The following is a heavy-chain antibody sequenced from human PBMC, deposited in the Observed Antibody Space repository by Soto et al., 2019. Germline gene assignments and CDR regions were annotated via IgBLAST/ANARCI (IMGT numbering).Heavy chain of an antibody. J-gene: IGHJ5*02. CDR3: ARNVMYSSSWYLSYNWFDP. CDR1: GYTFTSYY. CDR2: INPSGGST. Sequence: ASVKVSCKASGYTFTSYYMHWVRQAPGQGLEWMGIINPSGGSTSYAQKFQGRVTMTRDTSTSTVYMELSSLRSEDTAVYYCARNVMYSSSWYLSYNWFDPWGQGTLVTVSS. V-gene: IGHV1-46*03. D-gene: IGHD6-13*01.